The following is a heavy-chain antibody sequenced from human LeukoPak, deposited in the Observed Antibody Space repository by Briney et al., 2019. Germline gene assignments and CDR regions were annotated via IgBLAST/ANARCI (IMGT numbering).Heavy chain of an antibody. J-gene: IGHJ3*02. CDR3: AKGGYYYDSSGYHDAFDI. CDR2: ISGSGGST. CDR1: GFTFSSYA. Sequence: GGSLRLSCVASGFTFSSYAMSWVRQAPGKGLEWVSAISGSGGSTYYADSVKGRFTISRDNSKNTLYLQMNSLRAEDTAVYYCAKGGYYYDSSGYHDAFDIWGQGTMVTVSS. V-gene: IGHV3-23*01. D-gene: IGHD3-22*01.